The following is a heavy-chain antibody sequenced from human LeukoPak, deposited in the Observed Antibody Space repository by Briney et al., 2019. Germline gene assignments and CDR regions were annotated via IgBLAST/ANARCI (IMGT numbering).Heavy chain of an antibody. CDR1: GFTFSRHG. J-gene: IGHJ4*02. Sequence: QAGGSLRLSCAASGFTFSRHGMSWVRQTPGKGLERVAHMNQDGSAIYYVDSVKGRFTISRDNAKNSLCLQMTSLTAADTAVYYCARTVPGCPDDYFDYWGQGTVVTVSA. CDR2: MNQDGSAI. V-gene: IGHV3-7*03. CDR3: ARTVPGCPDDYFDY. D-gene: IGHD6-19*01.